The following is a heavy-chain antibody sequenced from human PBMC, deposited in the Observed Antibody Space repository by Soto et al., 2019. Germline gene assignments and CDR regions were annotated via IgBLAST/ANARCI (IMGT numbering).Heavy chain of an antibody. Sequence: SGPTLVNPTQTLTLTCTFSGFSRTTSGLGVGWIRQPPGKALEWLALIYWDDDKRYSPSLKSRLTITKDTSKNQVVLTMTNMDPVDTVTYFRARRQTRTRYAFWGHVTLVTVP. J-gene: IGHJ5*01. CDR2: IYWDDDK. CDR1: GFSRTTSGLG. V-gene: IGHV2-5*02. CDR3: ARRQTRTRYAF. D-gene: IGHD1-7*01.